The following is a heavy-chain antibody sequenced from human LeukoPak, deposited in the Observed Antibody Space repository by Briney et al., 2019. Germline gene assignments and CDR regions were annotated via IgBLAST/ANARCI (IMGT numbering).Heavy chain of an antibody. CDR1: GGSISSSSYY. CDR2: IYYSGST. V-gene: IGHV4-39*01. J-gene: IGHJ4*02. Sequence: PSETLSLTCTVSGGSISSSSYYWGWFRQPPGKGLEWIGSIYYSGSTYYNPSLKSRVTISLDTSKNQFSLKMESVTAADTAVYYCARHFRSSSSDIDYWGQGTLVTVSS. CDR3: ARHFRSSSSDIDY. D-gene: IGHD6-6*01.